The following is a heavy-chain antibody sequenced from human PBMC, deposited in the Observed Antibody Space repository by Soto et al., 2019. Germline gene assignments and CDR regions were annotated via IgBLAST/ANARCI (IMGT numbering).Heavy chain of an antibody. CDR3: ARRKGGRLGVLLEFDY. V-gene: IGHV1-69*13. CDR2: FIPIFGTA. CDR1: GGTFSSYA. J-gene: IGHJ4*02. Sequence: SEKVSCMASGGTFSSYAISWVRQAPGQGLEWMGGFIPIFGTANYEQKFQGRVTITADESTSTAYMELSSLRAEDTAVYYCARRKGGRLGVLLEFDYWGQGTLVTVSS. D-gene: IGHD3-16*01.